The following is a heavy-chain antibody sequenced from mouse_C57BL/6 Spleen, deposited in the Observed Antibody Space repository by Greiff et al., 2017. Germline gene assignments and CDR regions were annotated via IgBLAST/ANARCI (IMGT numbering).Heavy chain of an antibody. CDR3: ARAGPDV. Sequence: QVQLQQSGPELVKPGASVKISCKASGYAFSSSWMNWVKQRPGKGLEWIGRIYPGDGDTNYNGKFKGKATLTADKSSSTAYMQLSSLTSEDSAGYVGARAGPDVWGTGTTVTVSS. CDR1: GYAFSSSW. CDR2: IYPGDGDT. J-gene: IGHJ1*03. V-gene: IGHV1-82*01.